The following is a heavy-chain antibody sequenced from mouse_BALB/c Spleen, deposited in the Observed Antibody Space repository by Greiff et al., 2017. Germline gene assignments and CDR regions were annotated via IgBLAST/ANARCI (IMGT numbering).Heavy chain of an antibody. D-gene: IGHD2-4*01. J-gene: IGHJ2*01. CDR1: GFTFSSYG. CDR3: ARQIYYDYDGPLDY. Sequence: VQLQQSGGDLVKPGGSLKLSCAASGFTFSSYGMSWVRQTPDKRLEWVATISSGGSYTYYPDSVKGRFTISRDNAKNTLYLQMSSLKSEDTAMYYCARQIYYDYDGPLDYWGQGTTLTVSS. CDR2: ISSGGSYT. V-gene: IGHV5-6*01.